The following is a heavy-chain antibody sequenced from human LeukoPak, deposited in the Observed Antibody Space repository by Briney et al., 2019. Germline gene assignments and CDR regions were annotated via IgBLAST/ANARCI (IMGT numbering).Heavy chain of an antibody. J-gene: IGHJ3*02. V-gene: IGHV4-61*02. D-gene: IGHD7-27*01. CDR2: IYTSGST. CDR1: GDSISSSFYY. CDR3: ARDPSDWGSWAFDI. Sequence: SETLSLTCTVSGDSISSSFYYWSWIRQPAGKGLEWIGRIYTSGSTNYNPSLKSRVTISVDTSKNQFSLKLSSVTAADTAVYYCARDPSDWGSWAFDIWGQGTMVTVSS.